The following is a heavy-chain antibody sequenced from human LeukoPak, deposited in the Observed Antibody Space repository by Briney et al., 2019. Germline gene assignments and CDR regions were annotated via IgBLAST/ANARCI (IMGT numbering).Heavy chain of an antibody. CDR2: INHSGST. Sequence: SETLSLTCAVYGGSFSGYYWSWIRQPPGKGLEWIGEINHSGSTNYNPSLKSRVTISVDTSKNQFSLKLTSVTAADTAVYYCARGSKWFDPWGQGTLVTVSS. CDR1: GGSFSGYY. V-gene: IGHV4-34*01. CDR3: ARGSKWFDP. J-gene: IGHJ5*02.